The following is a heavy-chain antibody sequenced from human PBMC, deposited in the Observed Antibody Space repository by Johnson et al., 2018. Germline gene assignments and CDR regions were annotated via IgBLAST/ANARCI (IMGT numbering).Heavy chain of an antibody. Sequence: VQLVQSGGVVVQPGGSLRISCAASGFTFEDYTMHWVRQVPGKGLEWVSLISWDAGNAHYADSVKDRFTISRDNDRNSLSLQMSSLRSEDSGIYYCTKDMHRCSRFYDAFGVWGQGTVVTFSP. V-gene: IGHV3-43*01. CDR3: TKDMHRCSRFYDAFGV. CDR2: ISWDAGNA. D-gene: IGHD6-19*01. J-gene: IGHJ3*01. CDR1: GFTFEDYT.